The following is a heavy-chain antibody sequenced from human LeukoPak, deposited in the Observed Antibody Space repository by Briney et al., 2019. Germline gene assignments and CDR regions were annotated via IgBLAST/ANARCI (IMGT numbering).Heavy chain of an antibody. CDR2: IHLNGAT. V-gene: IGHV4-4*02. CDR1: GGSITTTNW. CDR3: TRESGAFSPFGF. J-gene: IGHJ4*02. D-gene: IGHD1-26*01. Sequence: SETLSLTCAVSGGSITTTNWWSWVRQPPGKGLEWIGEIHLNGATNYNPSLESRFSMSIDKSNNHLSLEVTSVTAADTAMYYCTRESGAFSPFGFWGQGTLVTVSS.